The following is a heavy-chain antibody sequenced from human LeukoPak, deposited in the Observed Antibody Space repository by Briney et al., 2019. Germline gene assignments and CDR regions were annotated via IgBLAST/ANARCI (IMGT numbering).Heavy chain of an antibody. CDR1: EFTFSRFE. CDR3: ARDFGDYGGYYYMDL. Sequence: GGSLRLSCTASEFTFSRFEMSWVRQAPGKGLEWVSYITSISSSTYYADFVKGRFTVPRDNAKNSLYLQMNSLTAEDTAIYYCARDFGDYGGYYYMDLWGKGTTVTVSS. J-gene: IGHJ6*03. D-gene: IGHD4-23*01. CDR2: ITSISSST. V-gene: IGHV3-48*03.